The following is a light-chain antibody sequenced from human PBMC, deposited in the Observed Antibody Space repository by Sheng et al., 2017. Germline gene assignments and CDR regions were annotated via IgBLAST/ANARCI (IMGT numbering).Light chain of an antibody. CDR3: QQYHKWPLP. J-gene: IGKJ4*01. CDR1: QGISTY. CDR2: AAS. Sequence: QLTQSPSSLSASVGDRVIITCRASQGISTYLAWYQQKPEKAPNLLIYAASTLQSGVPSRFSGSGSGTEFTLTISSLQSDDFAVYYCQQYHKWPLPFGGGTTVEIK. V-gene: IGKV1-9*01.